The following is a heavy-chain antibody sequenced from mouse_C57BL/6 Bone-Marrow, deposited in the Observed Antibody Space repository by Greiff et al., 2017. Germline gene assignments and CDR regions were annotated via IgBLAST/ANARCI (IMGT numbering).Heavy chain of an antibody. D-gene: IGHD1-1*01. CDR2: ISSGGSYT. CDR1: GFTFSSYG. Sequence: EVHLVESGGDLVKPGGSLKLSCAASGFTFSSYGMSWVRQTPDKRLEWVATISSGGSYTYYPDSVKGRFTISRDNAKNTLYLQLSSLKSEDTAMYYCARQGYGTPDEWGTGTTVTVSS. J-gene: IGHJ1*03. CDR3: ARQGYGTPDE. V-gene: IGHV5-6*01.